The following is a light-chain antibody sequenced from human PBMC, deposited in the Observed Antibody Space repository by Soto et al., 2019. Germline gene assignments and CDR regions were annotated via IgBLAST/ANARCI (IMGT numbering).Light chain of an antibody. J-gene: IGKJ1*01. CDR3: HHYAEPPRA. Sequence: EIVLTQSPGTLSLSPGERATLSCRASQSVAGSYLAWYQQKPGQAPRLLIYGASGRATGIPDRFGGGGSGTDFTLTLGRKERKDIAVYSRHHYAEPPRAIGQGTKVDIK. CDR2: GAS. V-gene: IGKV3-20*01. CDR1: QSVAGSY.